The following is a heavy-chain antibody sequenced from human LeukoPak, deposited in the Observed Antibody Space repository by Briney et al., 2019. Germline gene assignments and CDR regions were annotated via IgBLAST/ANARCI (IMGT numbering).Heavy chain of an antibody. CDR3: ARDGSLPDY. J-gene: IGHJ4*02. Sequence: GGSLRLSCAASGFSFSNYWMHWVRQAPGEGLVWVSRINSDETGTSYADSVKGRFTISRDNAKNTLYLQMDSLRAEDTAVYYCARDGSLPDYWGQGTLVTVSS. V-gene: IGHV3-74*01. CDR2: INSDETGT. CDR1: GFSFSNYW.